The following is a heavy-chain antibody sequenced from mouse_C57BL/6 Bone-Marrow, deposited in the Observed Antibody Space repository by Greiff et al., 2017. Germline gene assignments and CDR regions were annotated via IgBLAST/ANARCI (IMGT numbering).Heavy chain of an antibody. CDR3: ARETTVVALDY. Sequence: QVQLQQPGAELVKPGASVKLSCKASGYTFTSYWMQWVKQRPGQGLEWIGEIDTADSYTNYNQKFKGKATLTVDTSSSTAYMQLSSLTSEDSAVYYCARETTVVALDYWGQGTTLTVSS. CDR2: IDTADSYT. J-gene: IGHJ2*01. V-gene: IGHV1-50*01. D-gene: IGHD1-1*01. CDR1: GYTFTSYW.